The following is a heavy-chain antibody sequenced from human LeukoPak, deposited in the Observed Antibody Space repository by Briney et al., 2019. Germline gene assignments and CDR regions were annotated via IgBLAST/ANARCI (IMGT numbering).Heavy chain of an antibody. CDR3: ARLYHGDYDAFDI. Sequence: GESLKISCKGSGYSFTRNWIGWVRQMPGKGLEWMGIIYPADSETRYSPSFQGQVAMSVDKSISTAYLQWSSLKASDTAMYYCARLYHGDYDAFDIWGQGTMVTVSS. CDR2: IYPADSET. D-gene: IGHD4-17*01. CDR1: GYSFTRNW. J-gene: IGHJ3*02. V-gene: IGHV5-51*01.